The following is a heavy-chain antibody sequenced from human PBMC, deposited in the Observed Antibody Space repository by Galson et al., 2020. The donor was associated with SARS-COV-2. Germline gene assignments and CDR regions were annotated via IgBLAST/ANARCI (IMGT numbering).Heavy chain of an antibody. CDR2: ISNNAAGT. Sequence: LGESLKISCAASGFTFSDYSMSWVRQAPGQGLEWVSSISNNAAGTVYADSVKGRFTISRDNSQNTLYLQMNSRRAEDTAVYYCAKHFDVYTTYSTENFDYWGLGTLVTVSS. CDR3: AKHFDVYTTYSTENFDY. V-gene: IGHV3-23*01. J-gene: IGHJ4*02. CDR1: GFTFSDYS. D-gene: IGHD3-16*01.